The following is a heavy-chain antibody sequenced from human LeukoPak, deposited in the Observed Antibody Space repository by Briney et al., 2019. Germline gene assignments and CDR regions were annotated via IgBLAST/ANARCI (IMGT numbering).Heavy chain of an antibody. CDR1: GCSISSGYY. V-gene: IGHV4-38-2*01. J-gene: IGHJ4*02. CDR3: ASNVWSGYYPFDY. CDR2: IYHSGST. D-gene: IGHD3-3*01. Sequence: SETLSLTCAVSGCSISSGYYWGGIRQPPGKGLEWIGSIYHSGSTYYNPSLKSRVTISVDTSKNQFSLKLSSVTAAHTAVYYCASNVWSGYYPFDYSGQGTLVTVSS.